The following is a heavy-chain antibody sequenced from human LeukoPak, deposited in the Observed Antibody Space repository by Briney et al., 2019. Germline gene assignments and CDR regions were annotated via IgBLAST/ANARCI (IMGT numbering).Heavy chain of an antibody. CDR2: ISGSGGST. CDR3: ANLRNAY. J-gene: IGHJ4*02. V-gene: IGHV3-23*01. CDR1: GFTFSSYT. Sequence: GGSLRLSCAASGFTFSSYTMNWVRRAPGKGLEWVSGISGSGGSTYYADSVKGRFTISRDNSENILYLQMNSLRVEDSAVYYCANLRNAYWGQGTLVTVSS.